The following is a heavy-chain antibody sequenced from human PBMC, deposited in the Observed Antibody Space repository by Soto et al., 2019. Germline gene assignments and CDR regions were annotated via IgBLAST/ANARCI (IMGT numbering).Heavy chain of an antibody. J-gene: IGHJ4*02. CDR2: INAGNGNT. D-gene: IGHD4-17*01. Sequence: ASVKVSCKASGYTFTSYAMHWVRQAPGQRLEWMGWINAGNGNTKYSQKFQGRVTITRDTSAGTAYMELSSLRSEDTAVYYCASPHGDYLAFDYWGQGTLVTVSS. CDR3: ASPHGDYLAFDY. CDR1: GYTFTSYA. V-gene: IGHV1-3*01.